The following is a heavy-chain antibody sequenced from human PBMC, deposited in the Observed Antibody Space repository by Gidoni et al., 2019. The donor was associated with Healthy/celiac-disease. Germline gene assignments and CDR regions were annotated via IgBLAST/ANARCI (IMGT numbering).Heavy chain of an antibody. D-gene: IGHD3-22*01. CDR3: AKSSYYYDSSGYYTAEYFQH. V-gene: IGHV3-23*01. J-gene: IGHJ1*01. CDR2: ISGSGGST. Sequence: EVQLLESGGGLVQPGGSLRLSCAASGFTFSSYDMSWVRQAPGKGLEWVSAISGSGGSTYYADSVKGRFTISRDNSKNTLYLQMNSLRAEDTAVYYCAKSSYYYDSSGYYTAEYFQHWGQGTLVTVSS. CDR1: GFTFSSYD.